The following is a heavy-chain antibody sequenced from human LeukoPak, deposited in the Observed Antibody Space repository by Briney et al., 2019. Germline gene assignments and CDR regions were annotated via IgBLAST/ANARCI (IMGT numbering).Heavy chain of an antibody. V-gene: IGHV3-23*01. CDR3: XXXSXSYCTNGVCYVDAFDI. D-gene: IGHD2-8*01. Sequence: GGSLRLSCAASGFTFSSYAMSWVRQAPGKGLEWVSAISGSGGSTYYADSVKGRFTISRDNSKNTLYLQMNSLRAEDTAVYYXXXXSXSYCTNGVCYVDAFDIWGQGTMVTVSS. CDR2: ISGSGGST. J-gene: IGHJ3*02. CDR1: GFTFSSYA.